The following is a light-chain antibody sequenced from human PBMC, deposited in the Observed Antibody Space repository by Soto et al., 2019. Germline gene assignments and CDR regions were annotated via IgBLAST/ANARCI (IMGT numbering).Light chain of an antibody. J-gene: IGKJ5*01. V-gene: IGKV3-15*01. Sequence: EIVMTQSPATLSVSPGERATLSCRSSQSVSSNLAWYQQKPGQAPRLLIYGASTRATGIPARFSGSGSGTEFTLTISSLQSEDFSVYYCQQYDNWPPITFGQGTRLEIK. CDR3: QQYDNWPPIT. CDR2: GAS. CDR1: QSVSSN.